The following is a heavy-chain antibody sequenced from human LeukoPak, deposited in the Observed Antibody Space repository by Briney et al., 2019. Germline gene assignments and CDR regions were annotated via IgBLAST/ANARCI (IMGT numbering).Heavy chain of an antibody. D-gene: IGHD3-22*01. Sequence: PSETLSLTCTVSGGSISSYYWSXIRQXPGXXXXXXGYIYYSGSTNYNPSLKSRVTISVDTSKNQFSLKLSSVTAADTAVYYCARRKYYYDSSGYTSYFDYWGQGTLVTVSS. V-gene: IGHV4-59*08. CDR1: GGSISSYY. J-gene: IGHJ4*02. CDR3: ARRKYYYDSSGYTSYFDY. CDR2: IYYSGST.